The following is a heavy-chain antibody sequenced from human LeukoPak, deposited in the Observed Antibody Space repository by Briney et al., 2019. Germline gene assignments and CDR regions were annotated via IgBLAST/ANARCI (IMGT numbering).Heavy chain of an antibody. CDR1: GGSFSGYY. J-gene: IGHJ4*02. CDR2: INHSGST. D-gene: IGHD3-16*02. Sequence: PSETLSLTCAVYGGSFSGYYWSWIRQPPGKGLEWIGEINHSGSTNYNPSLKSRVTISVDTSKNQFSLKLSSVTAADTAVYYCARGGSRYYDYVWGSYRYTYHDNWGQGTRVTVSS. CDR3: ARGGSRYYDYVWGSYRYTYHDN. V-gene: IGHV4-34*01.